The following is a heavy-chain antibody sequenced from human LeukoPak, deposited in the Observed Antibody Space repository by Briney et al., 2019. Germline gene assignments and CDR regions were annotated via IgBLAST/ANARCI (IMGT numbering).Heavy chain of an antibody. Sequence: GGSLRLSCAVSGFTFDNYAMNWVRQAPGKGLEWVSIISGGGGSTIYADSVKGRFTISRDNSKNTLYLEMNSLRAEDTAIYYCAKDADYDSSGYLDYWGQGTLVTVSS. CDR2: ISGGGGST. J-gene: IGHJ4*02. V-gene: IGHV3-23*01. CDR1: GFTFDNYA. D-gene: IGHD3-22*01. CDR3: AKDADYDSSGYLDY.